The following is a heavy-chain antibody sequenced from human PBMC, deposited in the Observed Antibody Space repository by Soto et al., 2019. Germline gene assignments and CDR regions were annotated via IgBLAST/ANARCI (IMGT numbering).Heavy chain of an antibody. D-gene: IGHD1-1*01. CDR2: ISAGSHNS. Sequence: EVQLLESGGGLVHRGGSLRLSCAASGFTFGSYAMSWVRQAPGKGLEWVSTISAGSHNSYYAASMEGRFSISRDNPKNTLYLQMDSLSADDTAVYYCARVGEVYNMMSFWGQGTLVTVSS. V-gene: IGHV3-23*01. J-gene: IGHJ4*02. CDR3: ARVGEVYNMMSF. CDR1: GFTFGSYA.